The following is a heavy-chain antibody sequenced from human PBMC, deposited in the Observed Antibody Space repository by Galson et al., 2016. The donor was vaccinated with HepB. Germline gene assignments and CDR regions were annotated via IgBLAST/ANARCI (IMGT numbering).Heavy chain of an antibody. Sequence: PALVKPTQTLTLTCTFSGFSLSISGMCVTWIRQPPGKALEWLALIDWDDDKYYSTSLKTRLTISKDTSKNQVVLTMTNMDPVDTATYYCARTHASHYCQTQVVSDIWGQGTLVTVSA. V-gene: IGHV2-70*01. D-gene: IGHD2-15*01. CDR2: IDWDDDK. CDR3: ARTHASHYCQTQVVSDI. CDR1: GFSLSISGMC. J-gene: IGHJ4*02.